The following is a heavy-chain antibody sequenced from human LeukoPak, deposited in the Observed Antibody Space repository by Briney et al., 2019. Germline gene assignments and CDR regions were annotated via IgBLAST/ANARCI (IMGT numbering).Heavy chain of an antibody. CDR2: VNPNSGNT. Sequence: ASVKVSCKASGYTFTSYDINWVRQATGQGLEWMGWVNPNSGNTGYAQKFQGRVTMTRNTSISTAYMELSSLRSEDTAVYYCATYSPIVGANNFDYWGQGTLVTVSS. CDR1: GYTFTSYD. D-gene: IGHD1-26*01. CDR3: ATYSPIVGANNFDY. J-gene: IGHJ4*02. V-gene: IGHV1-8*01.